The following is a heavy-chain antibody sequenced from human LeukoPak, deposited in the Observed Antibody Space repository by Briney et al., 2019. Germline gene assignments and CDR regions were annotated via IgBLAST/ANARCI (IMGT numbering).Heavy chain of an antibody. CDR1: GYTFTSYG. Sequence: ASVRVSCKASGYTFTSYGISWVRQAPGQGLEWMGWISAYNGNTNYAQKLQGRVTMTTDTSTSTAYMELRSLRSDDTAVYYCATSSGSLGNFDYWGQGTLVTVSS. V-gene: IGHV1-18*01. CDR2: ISAYNGNT. J-gene: IGHJ4*02. D-gene: IGHD1-26*01. CDR3: ATSSGSLGNFDY.